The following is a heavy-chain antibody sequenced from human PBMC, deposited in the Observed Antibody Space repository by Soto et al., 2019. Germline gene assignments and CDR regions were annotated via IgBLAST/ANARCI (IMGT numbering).Heavy chain of an antibody. CDR1: GYTFTSYA. Sequence: ASVKVSCKASGYTFTSYAIHWVRQAPGRRLEWMGWINAGNGNTKYSQKFQGRVTITRDTSASTAYMELSSLRSEDTAVYYCARDYHDYVWGSYLPGYWGQGTLVTVSS. CDR2: INAGNGNT. CDR3: ARDYHDYVWGSYLPGY. J-gene: IGHJ4*02. V-gene: IGHV1-3*01. D-gene: IGHD3-16*02.